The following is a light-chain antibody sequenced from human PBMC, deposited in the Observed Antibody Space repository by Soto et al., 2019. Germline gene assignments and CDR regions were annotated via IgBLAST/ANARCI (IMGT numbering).Light chain of an antibody. CDR1: QSVSSS. CDR2: GAS. Sequence: TQSQGTLSLSPGERATLSCRASQSVSSSFLAWYQQKRGQAPRLLIYGASTRATGIPARFSGSASGTEFTLTISGLQSEDFAVYYCQQYKNWPPITFGQGTRLEIK. CDR3: QQYKNWPPIT. V-gene: IGKV3-15*01. J-gene: IGKJ5*01.